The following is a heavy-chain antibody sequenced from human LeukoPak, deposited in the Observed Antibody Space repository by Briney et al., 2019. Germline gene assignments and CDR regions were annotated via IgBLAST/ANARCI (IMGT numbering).Heavy chain of an antibody. V-gene: IGHV4-30-4*01. D-gene: IGHD3-10*01. J-gene: IGHJ4*02. CDR2: IYYSGST. Sequence: SETLSLTCTVSGGSISSGDYYWSWIRQPPGKGLEWIGYIYYSGSTYYNPSLKSRVTISVDTSKNQFSLKLSSVTAADTAVYYCARVYFGESHYYFGYWGQGTLVTVSS. CDR3: ARVYFGESHYYFGY. CDR1: GGSISSGDYY.